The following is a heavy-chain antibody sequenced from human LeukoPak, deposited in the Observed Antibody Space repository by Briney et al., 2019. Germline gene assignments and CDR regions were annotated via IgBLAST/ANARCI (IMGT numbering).Heavy chain of an antibody. D-gene: IGHD2-2*01. J-gene: IGHJ6*03. CDR1: GFTFDDYA. V-gene: IGHV3-9*01. CDR2: ISWNSGSI. Sequence: PGGSLRLSCAASGFTFDDYAMHWIRQAPGKGLEWVSGISWNSGSIGYADSVKGRFTISRDNAKNSLYLQMNSLRAEDTALYYCARRYCSSTSCYRNYYYYYMDVWGKGTTVTVSS. CDR3: ARRYCSSTSCYRNYYYYYMDV.